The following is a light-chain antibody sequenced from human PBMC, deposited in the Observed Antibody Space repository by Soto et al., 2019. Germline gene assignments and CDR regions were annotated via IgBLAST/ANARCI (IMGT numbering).Light chain of an antibody. J-gene: IGKJ1*01. CDR2: GAS. V-gene: IGKV3-11*01. CDR3: QKYNSAPRT. CDR1: QSVSSY. Sequence: EIMLTQSPATLSLSPGERATLSCRASQSVSSYLAWYQQRPGQAPRLLIYGASSRAIGIPDRFSGSGSGTDFTLTISSLQPEDVATYYCQKYNSAPRTFGQGTKVDIK.